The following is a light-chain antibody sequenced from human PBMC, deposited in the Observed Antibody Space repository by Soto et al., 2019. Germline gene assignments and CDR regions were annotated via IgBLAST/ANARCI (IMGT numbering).Light chain of an antibody. CDR2: DAS. V-gene: IGKV1-5*01. J-gene: IGKJ1*01. CDR1: QSITIW. Sequence: DSQMTQSPSTLSASVGDRVTITCRASQSITIWLAWYQQKPGKAPKLLIFDASNLESGVPSRFSGSGSGTEFTLTISSLQPDDFATYYCQHYNSFSWTFGQGTKVEIK. CDR3: QHYNSFSWT.